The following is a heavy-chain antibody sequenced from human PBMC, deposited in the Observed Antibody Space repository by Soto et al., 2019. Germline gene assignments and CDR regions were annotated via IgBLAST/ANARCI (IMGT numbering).Heavy chain of an antibody. Sequence: GSLRLSCAASGFTFSSYAMSWVRQAPGKGLEWVSAISGSGGSTYYADSVKGRFTISRDNSKNTLYLQMNSLRAEDTAVYYCAKWNYYDSSGYYDLALYYYGMDVWGQGTTVTVSS. V-gene: IGHV3-23*01. D-gene: IGHD3-22*01. CDR1: GFTFSSYA. J-gene: IGHJ6*02. CDR3: AKWNYYDSSGYYDLALYYYGMDV. CDR2: ISGSGGST.